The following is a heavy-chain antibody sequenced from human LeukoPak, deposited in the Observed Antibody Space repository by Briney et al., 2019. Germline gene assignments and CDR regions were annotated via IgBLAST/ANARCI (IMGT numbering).Heavy chain of an antibody. D-gene: IGHD3-10*02. CDR1: GFTFSSYG. CDR2: ISDSGGST. CDR3: AELGITMIGGV. V-gene: IGHV3-23*01. Sequence: PGGSLRLSCVASGFTFSSYGMSWVRQAPGKGLEWVSAISDSGGSTYYADSVKGRFTISRDNSKNTLYLQMNSLRAEDTAVYYCAELGITMIGGVWGKGTTVTISS. J-gene: IGHJ6*04.